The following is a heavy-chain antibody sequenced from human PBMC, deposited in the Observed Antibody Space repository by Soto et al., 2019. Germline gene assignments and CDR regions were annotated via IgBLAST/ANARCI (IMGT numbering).Heavy chain of an antibody. V-gene: IGHV3-30-3*01. Sequence: QVHLVESGGGVVQPGRSLRLSCAASGFSFRSYAMHWVPQAPGKGLEWVAVMSYDGSDKDYADSVKGRFTISRDNSKNTLYLQMGSLRAEDTAVCYCARARLDTPALEYWGQGTLVTVSS. CDR3: ARARLDTPALEY. CDR2: MSYDGSDK. CDR1: GFSFRSYA. D-gene: IGHD2-2*01. J-gene: IGHJ4*02.